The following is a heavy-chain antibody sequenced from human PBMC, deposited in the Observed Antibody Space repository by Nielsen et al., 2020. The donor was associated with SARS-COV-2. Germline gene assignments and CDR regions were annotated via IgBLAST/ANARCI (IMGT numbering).Heavy chain of an antibody. CDR1: GYTFTKYG. CDR2: ISGNSDSA. J-gene: IGHJ3*02. D-gene: IGHD5-24*01. CDR3: ARGDGYKFDAFDI. V-gene: IGHV1-18*04. Sequence: ASVKVSCKASGYTFTKYGISWVRQAPGQGLEWMGWISGNSDSAKYVKKFLGRVIMTTDTSTSTAYLEVRSLRSDDTAVYYCARGDGYKFDAFDIWGQGTMVTVSS.